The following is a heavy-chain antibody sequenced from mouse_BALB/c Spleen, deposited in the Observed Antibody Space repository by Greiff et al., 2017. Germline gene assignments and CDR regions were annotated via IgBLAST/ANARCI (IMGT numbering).Heavy chain of an antibody. CDR3: ARGRSSYAMDY. V-gene: IGHV14-3*02. J-gene: IGHJ4*01. Sequence: VQLQQSGAELVKPGASVKLSCTASGFNFKDKYMPWVKQRPEPGLEWIGRIDPANGNTKYDPKFQGKVTLTADKAPNTAYLQRSSLTAEDTAVNDCARGRSSYAMDYWGQGSSVTVTS. CDR2: IDPANGNT. CDR1: GFNFKDKY.